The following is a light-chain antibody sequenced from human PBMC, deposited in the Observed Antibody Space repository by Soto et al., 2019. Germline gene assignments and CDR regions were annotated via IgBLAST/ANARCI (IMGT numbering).Light chain of an antibody. CDR2: EVS. Sequence: QSVLTQPASVAGSPGQSITISCTGTSSDVGGYNYVSWYQQHPGKAPKLMIYEVSNRPSGVSNRFSGSKSGNTASLTISGLHAEAEADYYCSSYTSSSTRVFGGGTKLTVL. V-gene: IGLV2-14*01. CDR1: SSDVGGYNY. J-gene: IGLJ3*02. CDR3: SSYTSSSTRV.